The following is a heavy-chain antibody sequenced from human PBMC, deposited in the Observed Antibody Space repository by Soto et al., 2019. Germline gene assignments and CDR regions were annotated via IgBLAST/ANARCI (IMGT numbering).Heavy chain of an antibody. CDR2: IRSKNYGRTT. V-gene: IGHV3-49*03. CDR3: SRPSYYYDSSGFEPGAFDI. J-gene: IGHJ3*02. CDR1: GFTFGNNA. D-gene: IGHD3-22*01. Sequence: GGSLRLSCTGSGFTFGNNAMTWFRQAPGKGLEWVGFIRSKNYGRTTEYAASVQGRFTISRDDSKGIAYLEMNSLTTDDTAVYYCSRPSYYYDSSGFEPGAFDIWGQGTVVTVSS.